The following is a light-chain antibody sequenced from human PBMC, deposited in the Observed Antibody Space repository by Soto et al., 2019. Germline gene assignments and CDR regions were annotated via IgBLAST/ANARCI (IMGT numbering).Light chain of an antibody. CDR1: QSVSSN. V-gene: IGKV3-20*01. CDR2: GAS. J-gene: IGKJ5*01. CDR3: QQYGSSIT. Sequence: EIVMTQSPATLSVSPGERATLSCRASQSVSSNLAWYQQKPGQAPRLLIYGASSRATGIPDRFSGSGSGTDFTLTINRLEPEDFAVYYCQQYGSSITFGQGTRLEN.